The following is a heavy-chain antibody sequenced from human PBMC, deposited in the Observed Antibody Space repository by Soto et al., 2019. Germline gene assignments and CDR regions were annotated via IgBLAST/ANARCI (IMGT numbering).Heavy chain of an antibody. D-gene: IGHD3-16*01. V-gene: IGHV4-39*01. CDR1: GGSISSSSYY. J-gene: IGHJ4*02. CDR2: IYYSGST. Sequence: ETLSLTCTVSGGSISSSSYYWGWIRQPPGKGLEWIGSIYYSGSTYYNPSLKSRVTISVDTSKNQFSLKLSSVTAADTAVYYCARRYGSSFDYWGQGTQVTVSS. CDR3: ARRYGSSFDY.